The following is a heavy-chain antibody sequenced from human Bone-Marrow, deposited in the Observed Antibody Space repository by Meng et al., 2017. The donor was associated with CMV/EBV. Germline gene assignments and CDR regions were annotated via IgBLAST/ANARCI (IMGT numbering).Heavy chain of an antibody. CDR2: IIPILGTP. J-gene: IGHJ6*01. Sequence: SVKVSCKASGGTFNSYAINWVRQAPGQGLEWMGGIIPILGTPNYAQTFQGRVTITADKSTSTAYMELSSLRSEDTALYYCAGITYDFWSDSLRGQYSYGMAVWGQGHTVNGAS. CDR3: AGITYDFWSDSLRGQYSYGMAV. D-gene: IGHD3-3*01. V-gene: IGHV1-69*10. CDR1: GGTFNSYA.